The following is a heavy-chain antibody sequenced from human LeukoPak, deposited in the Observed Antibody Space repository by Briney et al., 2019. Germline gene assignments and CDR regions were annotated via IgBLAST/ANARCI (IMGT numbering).Heavy chain of an antibody. J-gene: IGHJ3*02. V-gene: IGHV1-2*02. CDR2: INPNSGAT. CDR1: GYTFTGYY. CDR3: ARGEGYDISMAFDI. D-gene: IGHD3-9*01. Sequence: ASVKVSCKASGYTFTGYYMHWVRQAPGQGLEWMGWINPNSGATNYEQKFQGRVTMTWDTSISTAYMELSRLTSDDTAVYYCARGEGYDISMAFDIWGQGTMVTVSS.